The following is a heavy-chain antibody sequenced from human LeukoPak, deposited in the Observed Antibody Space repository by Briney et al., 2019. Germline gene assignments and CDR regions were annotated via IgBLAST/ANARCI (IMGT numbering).Heavy chain of an antibody. D-gene: IGHD4-17*01. CDR1: GYSFTSYW. CDR3: ARGGDPYIYYFDF. CDR2: IYPGDSDT. V-gene: IGHV5-51*01. Sequence: GESLKISCKGSGYSFTSYWIGWVRQMPGKGLEWMGIIYPGDSDTRYSPSFQGQVTISADKSINTAYLQWSSLKASDTAIYYCARGGDPYIYYFDFWGQGTLVTVSS. J-gene: IGHJ4*02.